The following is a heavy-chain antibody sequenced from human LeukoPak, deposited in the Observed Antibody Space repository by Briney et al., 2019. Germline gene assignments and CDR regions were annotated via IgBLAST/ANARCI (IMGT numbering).Heavy chain of an antibody. V-gene: IGHV4-4*07. J-gene: IGHJ3*02. CDR3: ARDHSSSSWMDSFEI. Sequence: PSETLSPTCTVSGGSISSYYWSWIRQAAGKGPEWIGRIYTTGTADYNPSLKGRVFLSVDTSKNQFSLKVTSVTAADTAVYYCARDHSSSSWMDSFEIWGPGTKVTVSS. CDR2: IYTTGTA. CDR1: GGSISSYY. D-gene: IGHD6-6*01.